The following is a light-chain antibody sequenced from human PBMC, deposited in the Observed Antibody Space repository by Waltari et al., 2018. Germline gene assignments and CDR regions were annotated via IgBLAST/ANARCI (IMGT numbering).Light chain of an antibody. CDR2: RNN. V-gene: IGLV1-47*01. J-gene: IGLJ3*02. Sequence: QSVLTQPPSASGTPGQRVTISCSGSSSNIGSNYVYWYQQLPGTAPKLLIYRNNHRPSGVPDRFSGSKSGTSASLAISGLRSEDEADYYCAAWDDSLSGRWVFGGGTKLTVL. CDR3: AAWDDSLSGRWV. CDR1: SSNIGSNY.